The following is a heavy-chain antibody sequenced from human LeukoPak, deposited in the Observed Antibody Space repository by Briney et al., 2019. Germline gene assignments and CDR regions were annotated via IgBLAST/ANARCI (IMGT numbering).Heavy chain of an antibody. V-gene: IGHV1-18*01. J-gene: IGHJ5*02. CDR2: ISAYNGNT. CDR1: GYTFTSYG. D-gene: IGHD3-22*01. Sequence: GASVKVSCKASGYTFTSYGISWVRQAPGQGLEWIGWISAYNGNTNYAQKLQGRVTMTTDTSTSTAYMELRSLRSDDTAVYYCARGPVPNYYDSSGYPFDPWGQGTLVTVSS. CDR3: ARGPVPNYYDSSGYPFDP.